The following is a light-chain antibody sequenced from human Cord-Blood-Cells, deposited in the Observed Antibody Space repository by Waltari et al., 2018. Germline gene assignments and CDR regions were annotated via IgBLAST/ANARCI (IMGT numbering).Light chain of an antibody. CDR1: SSDVGGYNY. Sequence: QSALTQPASVSGSPGQSITIPCTGTSSDVGGYNYVSWYQQHPGKAPKLMIYDVSNRPSGVSNRFSGSKSGNTASLTISGLQAEDEADYYCSSYTSSSTVEFGGGTKLTVL. CDR3: SSYTSSSTVE. J-gene: IGLJ2*01. V-gene: IGLV2-14*01. CDR2: DVS.